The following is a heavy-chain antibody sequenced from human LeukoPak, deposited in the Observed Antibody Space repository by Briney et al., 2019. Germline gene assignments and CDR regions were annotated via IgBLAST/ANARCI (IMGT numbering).Heavy chain of an antibody. Sequence: GGSQRLSCAASGFTFSSNGMHWVRQAPGKGLEWVAFIRYDGSDKYYADSVKGRFTISRDNSKNTPYLQMNSLRAEDTAVYYCARAPSGGRDYWGQGTLVTVSS. D-gene: IGHD2-15*01. V-gene: IGHV3-30*02. CDR3: ARAPSGGRDY. CDR2: IRYDGSDK. J-gene: IGHJ4*02. CDR1: GFTFSSNG.